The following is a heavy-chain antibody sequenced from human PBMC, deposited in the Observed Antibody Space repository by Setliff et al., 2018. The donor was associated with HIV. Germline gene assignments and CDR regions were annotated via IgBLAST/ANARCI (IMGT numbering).Heavy chain of an antibody. D-gene: IGHD2-21*01. J-gene: IGHJ4*02. Sequence: GGSLRLSCAASGFTFSNAWMSWVRQAPGKGLEWVGRIKGKTDGGTTDYAAPVKGRFTISRDDSKNTLYLQMNSLKTEDTAVYYCTTETYCGGDCLDYWGQGTLVTVS. CDR3: TTETYCGGDCLDY. CDR2: IKGKTDGGTT. CDR1: GFTFSNAW. V-gene: IGHV3-15*01.